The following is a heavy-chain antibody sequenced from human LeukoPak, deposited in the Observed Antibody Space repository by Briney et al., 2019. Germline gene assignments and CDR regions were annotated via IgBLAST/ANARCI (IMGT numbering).Heavy chain of an antibody. CDR2: INPSGGST. CDR3: ARENSDYDILTGYLLFPRVEYGMDV. Sequence: ASVKVSCKASGYTFTRYYMHWVRQAPGQGLEWMGMINPSGGSTSYAQKFQGRVTMTRDTSTSTVYMELSSLRSEDTAVYYCARENSDYDILTGYLLFPRVEYGMDVWGQGTTVTVSS. J-gene: IGHJ6*02. D-gene: IGHD3-9*01. CDR1: GYTFTRYY. V-gene: IGHV1-46*01.